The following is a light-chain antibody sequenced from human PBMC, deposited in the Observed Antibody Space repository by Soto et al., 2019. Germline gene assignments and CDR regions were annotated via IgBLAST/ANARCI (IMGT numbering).Light chain of an antibody. CDR1: RSVNSY. J-gene: IGKJ5*01. CDR2: DAS. CDR3: QHRSESPVS. V-gene: IGKV3-11*01. Sequence: EIGLTQSPATLSLSPGERTTLSCRASRSVNSYLAWYQQKPGRAPRLLISDASNRATGIPARFSGSGSGTDFTLTISSLEPEDFAVYYCQHRSESPVSFGQGTRLEIK.